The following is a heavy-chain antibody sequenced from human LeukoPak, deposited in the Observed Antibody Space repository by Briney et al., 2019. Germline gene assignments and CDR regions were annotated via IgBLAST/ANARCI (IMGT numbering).Heavy chain of an antibody. CDR2: IYSGGTI. V-gene: IGHV3-53*01. Sequence: GGSLRLSCAASGFTVSSNYMSWVRQAPGKGLEWVSIIYSGGTIHYVDSVKSRFTISRDNSKNTLHLQMNSLRAEDTAVYYCATGYDFGFDPWGQGTLVTVSS. CDR3: ATGYDFGFDP. CDR1: GFTVSSNY. J-gene: IGHJ5*02. D-gene: IGHD5-12*01.